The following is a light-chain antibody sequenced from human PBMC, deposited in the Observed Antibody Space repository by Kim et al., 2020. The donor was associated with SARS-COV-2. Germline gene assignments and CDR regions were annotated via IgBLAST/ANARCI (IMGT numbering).Light chain of an antibody. CDR1: QSVTNS. CDR2: GAS. CDR3: QQYNNWPET. V-gene: IGKV3-15*01. Sequence: EIVMTQSPATLSVSPGERATLSCWASQSVTNSLAWYQQKPGQAPRLLIYGASTRAAGLPARFSGSGFATQFTLTISSLQSEDFALYYCQQYNNWPETFGQGTKLEI. J-gene: IGKJ2*01.